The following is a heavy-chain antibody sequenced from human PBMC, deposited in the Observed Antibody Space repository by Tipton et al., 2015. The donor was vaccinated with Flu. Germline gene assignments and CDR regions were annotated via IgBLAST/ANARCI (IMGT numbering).Heavy chain of an antibody. V-gene: IGHV4-59*01. CDR2: IYYSGST. D-gene: IGHD1-26*01. J-gene: IGHJ4*02. CDR3: ARSKGSYGIFDY. Sequence: LRLSCTVSGGSISSYYWSWIRQPPGKGLEWIGYIYYSGSTNYNPSLKSRVTISVDTSKNQFSLKLSSVTAADTAVYYCARSKGSYGIFDYWGQGTLVTVSS. CDR1: GGSISSYY.